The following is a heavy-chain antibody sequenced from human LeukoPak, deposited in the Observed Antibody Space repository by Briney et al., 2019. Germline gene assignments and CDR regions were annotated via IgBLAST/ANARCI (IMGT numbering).Heavy chain of an antibody. J-gene: IGHJ4*02. Sequence: TGGSLRLSCVASGFTFSSYALNWVRQTPGKGLEWVSTISGSGASTYYADAVRGRFTISRDNSRNTLQLQMNSLRAEDTAVYYCAKDWGSRASTIVATIQTRDYWGQGTLVTVSS. CDR1: GFTFSSYA. CDR2: ISGSGAST. D-gene: IGHD5-12*01. V-gene: IGHV3-23*01. CDR3: AKDWGSRASTIVATIQTRDY.